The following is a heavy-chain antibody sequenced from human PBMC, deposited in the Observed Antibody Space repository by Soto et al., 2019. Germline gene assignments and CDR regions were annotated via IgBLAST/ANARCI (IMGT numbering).Heavy chain of an antibody. D-gene: IGHD1-20*01. J-gene: IGHJ4*02. CDR1: GFTFSSYS. V-gene: IGHV3-21*01. CDR2: ISSSSYI. Sequence: PGGALRLSCAASGFTFSSYSMNWVRQAPGKGLEWVSSISSSSYIYYTDSVKGRFTISRDNAKNSLYLQMNSLRAEDTAVYYCACITGTVFDYWGQGTLVTVSS. CDR3: ACITGTVFDY.